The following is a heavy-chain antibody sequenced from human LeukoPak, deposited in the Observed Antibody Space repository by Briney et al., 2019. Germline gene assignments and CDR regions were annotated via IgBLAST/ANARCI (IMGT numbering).Heavy chain of an antibody. Sequence: ASVKVSCKVSGYTLTELSMHWVRQAPGKGLEGMGGFDPEDGETIYAQKFQGRVTMTEDTSTDTAYMELSSLRSADTAVYYCATIYYYDSSGYKNWFDPWGQGTLVTVSS. CDR3: ATIYYYDSSGYKNWFDP. D-gene: IGHD3-22*01. J-gene: IGHJ5*02. V-gene: IGHV1-24*01. CDR2: FDPEDGET. CDR1: GYTLTELS.